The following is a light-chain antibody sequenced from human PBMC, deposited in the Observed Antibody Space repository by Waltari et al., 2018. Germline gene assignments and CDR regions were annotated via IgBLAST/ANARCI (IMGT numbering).Light chain of an antibody. CDR3: QQLNGYPRT. CDR2: DAS. Sequence: EIHLTQSPSFLSASVGDRVTITCRASQGIRSWLAWYQQKPGEAPKLLIYDASTLQTGVPSMFSGSGSGAEFTLTISSLQPEDFATYYCQQLNGYPRTFGLWTKVQIK. CDR1: QGIRSW. V-gene: IGKV1-9*01. J-gene: IGKJ1*01.